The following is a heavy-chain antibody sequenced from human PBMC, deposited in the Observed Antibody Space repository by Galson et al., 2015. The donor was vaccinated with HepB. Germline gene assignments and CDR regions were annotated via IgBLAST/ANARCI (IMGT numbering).Heavy chain of an antibody. J-gene: IGHJ6*03. D-gene: IGHD3-3*01. CDR2: MNTNTGKP. CDR1: GYTFTDYV. CDR3: ARSPLRFLDWLPYYDYYYMDV. V-gene: IGHV7-4-1*02. Sequence: SVKVSCKASGYTFTDYVVNWVQQAPGQGLEWMGWMNTNTGKPTYAPGFAGRFVFSLDTSVTTAYLQISSLETDDTAVYYCARSPLRFLDWLPYYDYYYMDVWGEGTTVTVSS.